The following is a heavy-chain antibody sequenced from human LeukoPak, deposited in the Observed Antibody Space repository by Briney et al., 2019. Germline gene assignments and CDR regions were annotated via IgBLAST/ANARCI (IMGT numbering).Heavy chain of an antibody. D-gene: IGHD3-3*01. CDR1: GFTFSSYW. CDR2: INSDGSST. Sequence: GGSLRLSCAASGFTFSSYWMHWVRQAPGKGLVWVSRINSDGSSTSYADSVKGRFTISRDNAKNTLYLQMNSLRAEDTAVYYCSRGNTIFGVVTGMDVWGQGTTVTVSS. J-gene: IGHJ6*02. V-gene: IGHV3-74*01. CDR3: SRGNTIFGVVTGMDV.